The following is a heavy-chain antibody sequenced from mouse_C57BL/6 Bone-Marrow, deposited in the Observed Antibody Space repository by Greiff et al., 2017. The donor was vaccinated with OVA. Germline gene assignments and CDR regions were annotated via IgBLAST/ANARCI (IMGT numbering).Heavy chain of an antibody. V-gene: IGHV1-50*01. Sequence: QVQLQQPGAELVKPGASVKLSCKASGYTFTSYWMQWVKQRPGQGLEWIGEIDPSDSYTNYNQKFKGKATLTVDTSSSTAYMQLSSLTSEDSAVYYCAREGPYYGPHCDYWGQGTTLTVSS. D-gene: IGHD1-1*01. CDR2: IDPSDSYT. J-gene: IGHJ2*01. CDR3: AREGPYYGPHCDY. CDR1: GYTFTSYW.